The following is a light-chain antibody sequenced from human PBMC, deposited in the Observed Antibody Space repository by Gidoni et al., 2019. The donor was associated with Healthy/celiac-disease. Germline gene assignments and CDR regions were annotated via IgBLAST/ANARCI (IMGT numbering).Light chain of an antibody. CDR2: DAS. CDR1: QSVSSY. J-gene: IGKJ4*01. Sequence: EIALTQSPPTLSLSPGERATLSCRASQSVSSYLAWYQQKPGQAPRLLIYDASNRATGIPARFSGSGSGTDFTLTISSLEPEDFAVYYCQQRSNWPPTFGGGTKVEIK. CDR3: QQRSNWPPT. V-gene: IGKV3-11*01.